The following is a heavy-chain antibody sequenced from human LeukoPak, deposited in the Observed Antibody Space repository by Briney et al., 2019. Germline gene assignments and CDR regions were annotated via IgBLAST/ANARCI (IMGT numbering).Heavy chain of an antibody. V-gene: IGHV4-61*02. J-gene: IGHJ5*02. CDR1: GGSISSGSYY. CDR3: ARAGYSYGYGSFGFDP. D-gene: IGHD5-18*01. CDR2: IYTSGST. Sequence: PSETLSLTCTVSGGSISSGSYYWSWIRQPAGKGLEWIGRIYTSGSTNYNPSLKSRVTISVDTSKNQFSLKLSSVTAADTAVYYCARAGYSYGYGSFGFDPWGQGTLVTVSS.